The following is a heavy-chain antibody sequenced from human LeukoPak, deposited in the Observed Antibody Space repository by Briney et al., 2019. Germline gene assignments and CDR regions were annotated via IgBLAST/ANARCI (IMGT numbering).Heavy chain of an antibody. V-gene: IGHV1-3*01. CDR2: INAGNGNT. CDR1: GYTLSSYA. CDR3: AREGSIAAAADS. D-gene: IGHD6-13*01. J-gene: IGHJ4*02. Sequence: GASVKVSCKASGYTLSSYAMNWVRQAPGQRLEWMGRINAGNGNTKYSQKFQGRVTITRDTSASTAYMELSSLTSEDTAVYYCAREGSIAAAADSWGQGTLVTVSS.